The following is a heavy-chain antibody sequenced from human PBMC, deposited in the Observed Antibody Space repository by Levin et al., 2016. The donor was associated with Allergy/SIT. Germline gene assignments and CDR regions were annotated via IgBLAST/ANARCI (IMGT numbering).Heavy chain of an antibody. CDR3: ARGHSYYFDY. CDR2: MNPNSGNT. V-gene: IGHV1-8*01. J-gene: IGHJ4*02. Sequence: WVRQAPGQGLEWMGWMNPNSGNTGYAQKFQGRVTMTRNTSISTAYMELSSLRSEDTAVYYCARGHSYYFDYWGQGTLVTVSS.